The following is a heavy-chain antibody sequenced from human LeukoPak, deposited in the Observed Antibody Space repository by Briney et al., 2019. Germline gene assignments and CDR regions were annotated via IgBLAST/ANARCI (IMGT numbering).Heavy chain of an antibody. Sequence: GGSLRLSCAASGFTFSSFEMNWVRQAPGKGLEWVANIKQDGSQKYYVDSVKGRFTISRDNAKNSLFLQINGLRAEDTAVYYCARDDSDILSGYYKGSDYWGQGTLVTVSS. V-gene: IGHV3-7*04. CDR2: IKQDGSQK. J-gene: IGHJ4*02. D-gene: IGHD3-9*01. CDR3: ARDDSDILSGYYKGSDY. CDR1: GFTFSSFE.